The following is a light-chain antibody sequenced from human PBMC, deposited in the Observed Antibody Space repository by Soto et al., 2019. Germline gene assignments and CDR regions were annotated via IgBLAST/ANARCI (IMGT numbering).Light chain of an antibody. J-gene: IGKJ5*01. CDR3: QQRDYWQVT. Sequence: EIVMTQSPATLSLSPVERATLSCMASQSISGYLAWYQQKPGQAPRLLIYDVSNRATGIPARFSGSGYGTDFNLTISSLETEDFAIYYCQQRDYWQVTFGQGTRLEIK. CDR2: DVS. V-gene: IGKV3-11*01. CDR1: QSISGY.